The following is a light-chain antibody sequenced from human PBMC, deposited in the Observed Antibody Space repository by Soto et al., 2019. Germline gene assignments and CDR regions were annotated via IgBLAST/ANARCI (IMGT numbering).Light chain of an antibody. CDR3: QQYNTWPLT. V-gene: IGKV3-15*01. J-gene: IGKJ3*01. CDR1: QSVSSN. CDR2: DAS. Sequence: ETVMTQSPATLSVSPGERPTLSCRASQSVSSNLAWYQQKPGQAPRLLIYDASTRATGIPVRFSGSGSGTEFTLTISSRQSEDFAVYYCQQYNTWPLTFGPGTKVDIK.